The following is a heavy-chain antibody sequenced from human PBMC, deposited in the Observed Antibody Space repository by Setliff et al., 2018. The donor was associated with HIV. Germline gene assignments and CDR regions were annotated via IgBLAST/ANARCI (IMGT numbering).Heavy chain of an antibody. D-gene: IGHD3-16*01. Sequence: SETLSLTCTVSGGSITSGGHYWSWIRQLPGKGLEWIGHIYYSASTYYNPSLKSRLTISGDTSANQFSLKLSSVTAADPAVYYCARTTTFFDYWGQGTLVTVSS. CDR2: IYYSAST. V-gene: IGHV4-30-4*02. J-gene: IGHJ4*02. CDR1: GGSITSGGHY. CDR3: ARTTTFFDY.